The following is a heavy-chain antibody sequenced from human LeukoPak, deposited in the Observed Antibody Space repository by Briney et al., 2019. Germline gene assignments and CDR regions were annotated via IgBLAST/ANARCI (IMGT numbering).Heavy chain of an antibody. J-gene: IGHJ6*03. D-gene: IGHD4-17*01. CDR2: INPNSGGT. CDR3: ARETGTVTTDYYYYMDV. Sequence: ASVKVSCKASGYTFTGYYMHWVRQAPGQGLEWMGWINPNSGGTNYAQKFQGRVTMTRDTSISTAYMELSRLRSDDTAVYYCARETGTVTTDYYYYMDVWGKGTTVTVSS. V-gene: IGHV1-2*02. CDR1: GYTFTGYY.